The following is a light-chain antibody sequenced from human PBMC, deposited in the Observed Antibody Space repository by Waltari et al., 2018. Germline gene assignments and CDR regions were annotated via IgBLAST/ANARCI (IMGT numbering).Light chain of an antibody. CDR1: HSFNNTF. V-gene: IGKV3-20*01. J-gene: IGKJ1*01. CDR3: QQFDTSPRWT. CDR2: GAS. Sequence: EGVLTQSPGTLSLSPGERATLPCTVSHSFNNTFLAWYQLKPGQPPRLLIYGASSRAPGVPSRFSGRGSGADFILTISRLDPDDFSVYFCQQFDTSPRWTFGQGTKVE.